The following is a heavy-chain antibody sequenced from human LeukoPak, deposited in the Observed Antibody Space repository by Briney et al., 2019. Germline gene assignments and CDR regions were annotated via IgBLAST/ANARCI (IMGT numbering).Heavy chain of an antibody. CDR2: INPSGGST. V-gene: IGHV1-46*01. CDR3: ARIRYCGGISCYYIDY. Sequence: ASVKVSCKASGYTFSGYCMHWVRQAPGQGLEWMGIINPSGGSTSYAQKFQGRVTMTRDMSTSTVYMELSSLRSEDTAFYYCARIRYCGGISCYYIDYWGQGTLVTVSA. CDR1: GYTFSGYC. D-gene: IGHD2-2*01. J-gene: IGHJ4*02.